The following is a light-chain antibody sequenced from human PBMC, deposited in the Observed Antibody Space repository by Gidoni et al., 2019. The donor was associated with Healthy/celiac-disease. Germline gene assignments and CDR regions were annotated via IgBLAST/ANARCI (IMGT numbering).Light chain of an antibody. CDR2: AAS. CDR3: QQSYSTPRV. Sequence: DIQMTQSPSSLSASVGDRVTITCRASQSIRSYLNWYQQKPGKAPKLLIYAASSLQSGVPSSFSGSGSGTDFTLTISRQQPEDFGTYYCQQSYSTPRVFXQXTKLEIK. V-gene: IGKV1-39*01. CDR1: QSIRSY. J-gene: IGKJ2*01.